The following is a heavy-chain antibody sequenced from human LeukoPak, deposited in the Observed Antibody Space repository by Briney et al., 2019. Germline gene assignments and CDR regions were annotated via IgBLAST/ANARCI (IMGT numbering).Heavy chain of an antibody. CDR2: INTDSGNP. CDR3: AREILRFDI. CDR1: GYSFNSQG. V-gene: IGHV7-4-1*02. Sequence: ASVKVSCKASGYSFNSQGMNWVRQAPGQGLEWMGRINTDSGNPTYAQGFTGRFVFSLDSSVSTAYLQISNLMPEDTAKYYCAREILRFDIWGQGTMVIVSS. J-gene: IGHJ3*02.